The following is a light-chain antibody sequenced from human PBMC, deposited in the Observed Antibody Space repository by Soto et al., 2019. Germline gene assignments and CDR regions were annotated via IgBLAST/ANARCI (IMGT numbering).Light chain of an antibody. CDR3: QQSYTTPWT. CDR2: AAS. CDR1: QSISNY. J-gene: IGKJ1*01. Sequence: DIQMTQSPSSLSASVGDRVTITCRASQSISNYLNWYQQKPGKAPKLLIYAASSLHSRVPSRFSGSGSGTDFTLTISSLQPEDFATYHCQQSYTTPWTFGQGTKVEIK. V-gene: IGKV1-39*01.